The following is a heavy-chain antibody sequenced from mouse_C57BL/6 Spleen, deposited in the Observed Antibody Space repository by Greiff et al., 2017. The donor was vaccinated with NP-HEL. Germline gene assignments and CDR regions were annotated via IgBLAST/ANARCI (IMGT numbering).Heavy chain of an antibody. D-gene: IGHD3-1*01. CDR2: ISDGGSYT. CDR1: GFTFSSYA. CDR3: ARGHRLLGAMEY. J-gene: IGHJ4*01. Sequence: EVQGVESGGGLVKPGGSLKLSCAASGFTFSSYAMSWVRQTPEKRLEWVATISDGGSYTYYPDNVKGRFTISRDNAKNNLYLQMSHLKSEDTAMYYCARGHRLLGAMEYWGQETSVTVSS. V-gene: IGHV5-4*01.